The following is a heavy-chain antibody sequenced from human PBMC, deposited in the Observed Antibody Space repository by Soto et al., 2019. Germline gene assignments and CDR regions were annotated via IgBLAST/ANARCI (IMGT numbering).Heavy chain of an antibody. CDR3: AKETLPPYSSSWYPDNYGMDV. D-gene: IGHD6-13*01. Sequence: GGSLRLSCAASGFTFSSYAMSWVRQAPGKGLEWVSAISGSGGSTYYADSVKGRFTISRDNSKNTLYLQMNSLRAEDTAVYYCAKETLPPYSSSWYPDNYGMDVWGQGTTVTVSS. CDR2: ISGSGGST. V-gene: IGHV3-23*01. CDR1: GFTFSSYA. J-gene: IGHJ6*02.